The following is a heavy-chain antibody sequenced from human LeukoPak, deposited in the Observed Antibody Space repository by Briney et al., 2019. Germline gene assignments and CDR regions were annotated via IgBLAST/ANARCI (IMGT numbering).Heavy chain of an antibody. Sequence: GGSLRLSCAASGFTVSSNYMSWVRQAPGKGLEWVSVTYSGGSTYYADSVKGRFTISGDSSKNTLYLQMNSLRVEDTAVYYCARVSPFDYWGQGTLVTVSS. V-gene: IGHV3-66*01. CDR3: ARVSPFDY. CDR2: TYSGGST. J-gene: IGHJ4*02. CDR1: GFTVSSNY.